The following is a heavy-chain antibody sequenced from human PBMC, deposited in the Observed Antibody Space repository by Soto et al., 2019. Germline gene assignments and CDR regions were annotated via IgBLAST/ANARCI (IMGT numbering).Heavy chain of an antibody. Sequence: QVQLVESGGRVVQPGRSLRLSCAASGFTFRSYGMHWVRQAPGKGLEWVALMSFDGSNKYYADSVRGRFTISSDNSKSTLYLQMDILRPEDTAVYYCAKEFGWELQLSHPYYNSGMDVWGQGTTVTVSS. D-gene: IGHD1-1*01. CDR3: AKEFGWELQLSHPYYNSGMDV. CDR1: GFTFRSYG. J-gene: IGHJ6*02. CDR2: MSFDGSNK. V-gene: IGHV3-30*18.